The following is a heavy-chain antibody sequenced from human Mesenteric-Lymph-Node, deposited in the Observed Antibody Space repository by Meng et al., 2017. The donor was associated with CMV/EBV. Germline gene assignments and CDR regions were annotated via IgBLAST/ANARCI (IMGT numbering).Heavy chain of an antibody. V-gene: IGHV4-61*08. J-gene: IGHJ5*02. CDR3: VRNRVLITGARGYWFDP. D-gene: IGHD1-7*01. CDR1: GGSVYSEDYY. CDR2: IFYTGTS. Sequence: SEILSLTCIVSGGSVYSEDYYWTWIRQPPGKGLEWIGYIFYTGTSNYNPSLKSRVTMSVDTSKNQFSLRLSSVTAADTAVYFCVRNRVLITGARGYWFDPWGQGTLVTVSS.